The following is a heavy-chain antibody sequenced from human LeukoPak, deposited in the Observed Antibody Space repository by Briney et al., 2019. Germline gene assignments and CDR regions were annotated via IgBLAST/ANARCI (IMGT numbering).Heavy chain of an antibody. CDR1: GFTVSSNY. CDR2: ISGNGGST. V-gene: IGHV3-23*01. J-gene: IGHJ4*02. Sequence: GGSLRLSCAASGFTVSSNYMSWVRQAPGGGLEWVSGISGNGGSTYYADSVKGRFAISRDNSKSTLYLQMNSLRAEDTAVYYCAKDFGRNLGGPGYWGRGTLVIVSS. D-gene: IGHD3-10*01. CDR3: AKDFGRNLGGPGY.